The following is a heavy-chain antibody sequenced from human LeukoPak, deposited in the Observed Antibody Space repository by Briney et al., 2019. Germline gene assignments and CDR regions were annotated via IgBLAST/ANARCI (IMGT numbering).Heavy chain of an antibody. CDR2: LSGSGVTT. CDR3: AKGTEGLHFVY. J-gene: IGHJ4*02. Sequence: GGSLRLSCAASGFTFSSYAMNWVRQAPGKGLEWVSALSGSGVTTYYADSVRGRFTISRDNSKNTLYLQMNSLRAEDTAVYYCAKGTEGLHFVYWGQGTLVTVSS. V-gene: IGHV3-23*01. CDR1: GFTFSSYA.